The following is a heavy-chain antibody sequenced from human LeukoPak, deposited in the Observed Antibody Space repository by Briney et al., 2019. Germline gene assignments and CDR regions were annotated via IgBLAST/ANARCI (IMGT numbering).Heavy chain of an antibody. CDR2: MNPNSGNT. CDR1: GYTFTSYD. D-gene: IGHD2/OR15-2a*01. J-gene: IGHJ5*02. CDR3: ARLSSKGKKNNWFDP. V-gene: IGHV1-8*01. Sequence: ASVKVSCKASGYTFTSYDINWVRQATGQGLEWMGWMNPNSGNTGYAQKFQGRVTMTRNTPISTAYMELSSLRSEDTAVYYCARLSSKGKKNNWFDPWGQGTLVTVSS.